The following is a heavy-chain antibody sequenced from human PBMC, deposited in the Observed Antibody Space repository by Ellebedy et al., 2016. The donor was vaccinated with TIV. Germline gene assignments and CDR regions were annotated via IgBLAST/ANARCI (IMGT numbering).Heavy chain of an antibody. CDR1: GGSISSSSYY. CDR3: ARELWFGENWFDP. D-gene: IGHD3-10*01. V-gene: IGHV4-39*07. J-gene: IGHJ5*02. CDR2: IYYSGST. Sequence: SETLSLTXTVSGGSISSSSYYWGWIRQPPGKGLEWIGSIYYSGSTYYNPSLKSRVTISVDTSKNQFSLKLSSVTAADTAVYYCARELWFGENWFDPWGQGTLVTVSS.